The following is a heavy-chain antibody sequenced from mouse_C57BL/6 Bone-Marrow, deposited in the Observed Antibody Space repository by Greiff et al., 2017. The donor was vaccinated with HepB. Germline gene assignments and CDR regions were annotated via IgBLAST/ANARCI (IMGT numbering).Heavy chain of an antibody. CDR3: ARGGYYDYEESAMDY. D-gene: IGHD2-4*01. CDR2: INPSTGGT. Sequence: EVQLQQSGPELVKPGASVKISCKASGYSFTGYYMNWVKQSPEKSLEWIGEINPSTGGTTYNQKFKAKATLTVDKSSSTAYMQLNSLTSEDSAVYYCARGGYYDYEESAMDYWGQGTSVTVSS. J-gene: IGHJ4*01. V-gene: IGHV1-42*01. CDR1: GYSFTGYY.